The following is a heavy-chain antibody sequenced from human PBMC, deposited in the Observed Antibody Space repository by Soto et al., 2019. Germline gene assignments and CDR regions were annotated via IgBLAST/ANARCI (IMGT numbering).Heavy chain of an antibody. CDR2: IYYSGST. J-gene: IGHJ4*02. D-gene: IGHD1-26*01. V-gene: IGHV4-59*01. CDR3: ARGGGEWELSDFDY. CDR1: GGSISSYY. Sequence: SETLSLTCTVSGGSISSYYWSWIRQPPGKGLEWIGYIYYSGSTNYNPSLKSRVTISVDTSKNQFSLKLSSVTAADTAVYYCARGGGEWELSDFDYWGQGTLVTVSS.